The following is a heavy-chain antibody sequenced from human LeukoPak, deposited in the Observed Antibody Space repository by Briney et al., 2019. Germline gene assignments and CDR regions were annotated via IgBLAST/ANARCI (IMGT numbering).Heavy chain of an antibody. V-gene: IGHV1-18*01. Sequence: GASVKVSCKASGYTFTSYGISWVRQAPGQGLEWMGWINTYNGNTKYAQKVQGRVTMTTDTSTSTAYMELRSLRSDDTAVYYCARGGVHSSSSWENWFDPWGQGTLVTVSS. D-gene: IGHD6-6*01. J-gene: IGHJ5*02. CDR3: ARGGVHSSSSWENWFDP. CDR2: INTYNGNT. CDR1: GYTFTSYG.